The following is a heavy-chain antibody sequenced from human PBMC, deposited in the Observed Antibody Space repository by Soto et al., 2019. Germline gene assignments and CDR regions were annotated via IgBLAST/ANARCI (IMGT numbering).Heavy chain of an antibody. CDR3: ARGGDIVLVPAAIFGMDV. V-gene: IGHV4-61*01. CDR2: IYYSGST. CDR1: GGSVSSGSYY. J-gene: IGHJ6*02. D-gene: IGHD2-2*02. Sequence: QVQLQESGPGLVKPSETLSLTCTVSGGSVSSGSYYWSWIRQPPGKGLEWIGYIYYSGSTNYNPSLTRRVTISVDTYKNQFSLKLSSVTAADTAVYYCARGGDIVLVPAAIFGMDVWGQGTTVTVSS.